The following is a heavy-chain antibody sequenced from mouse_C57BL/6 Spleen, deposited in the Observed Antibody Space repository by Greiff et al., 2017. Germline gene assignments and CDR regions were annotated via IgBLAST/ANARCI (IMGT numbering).Heavy chain of an antibody. Sequence: VQLQQPGAELVRPGTSVKLSCKASGYTFTSYWMHWVKQRPGQGLEWIGLIDPSDSYTNSNQKFKGKATLTVDTSSSPAYMQLSSLTSEDSAVEYCARCPHGVNAMDFGGRGTAVTVSS. CDR3: ARCPHGVNAMDF. J-gene: IGHJ4*01. V-gene: IGHV1-59*01. D-gene: IGHD1-1*02. CDR1: GYTFTSYW. CDR2: IDPSDSYT.